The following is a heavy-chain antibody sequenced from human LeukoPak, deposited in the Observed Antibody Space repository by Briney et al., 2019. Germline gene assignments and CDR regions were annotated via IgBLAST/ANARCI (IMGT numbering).Heavy chain of an antibody. CDR2: IYPGDSET. Sequence: GESLKISCKGSGYFFNSYWIGWVRQMPGKGLEWMGIIYPGDSETRYSPSFQGQVTISADKSISTAYLQWSSLKASDTAMYYCARRLRYYDILTGYTGNWFDPWGQGTLVTVSS. D-gene: IGHD3-9*01. J-gene: IGHJ5*02. CDR1: GYFFNSYW. V-gene: IGHV5-51*01. CDR3: ARRLRYYDILTGYTGNWFDP.